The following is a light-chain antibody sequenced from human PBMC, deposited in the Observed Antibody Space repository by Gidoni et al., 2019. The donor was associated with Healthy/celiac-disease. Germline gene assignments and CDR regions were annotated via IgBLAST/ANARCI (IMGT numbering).Light chain of an antibody. CDR1: QSLLHSNGYNY. Sequence: VMTQSPLSLPVTPGEPASISCRSSQSLLHSNGYNYLDWYLQKPGQSPQLLIYLGSNRASGVPDRFSGSGSGTDFTLKISRVEAEDVGVYYCMQALQTPLTFGGGTKVEIK. J-gene: IGKJ4*01. CDR2: LGS. CDR3: MQALQTPLT. V-gene: IGKV2-28*01.